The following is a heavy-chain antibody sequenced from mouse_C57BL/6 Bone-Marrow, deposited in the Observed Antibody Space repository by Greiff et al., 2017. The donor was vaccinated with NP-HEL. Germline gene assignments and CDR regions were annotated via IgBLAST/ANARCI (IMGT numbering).Heavy chain of an antibody. CDR1: GYTFTSYW. CDR3: ARVGYDYDAAWFAY. Sequence: QVQLQQPGAELVRPGSSVKLSCKASGYTFTSYWMHWVKQRPIQGLEWIGNIDPSDSETHYNQKFKDKATLTVDKSSSTAYMQLSSLTSEDSAVYYCARVGYDYDAAWFAYWGQGTLVTVSA. D-gene: IGHD2-4*01. J-gene: IGHJ3*01. V-gene: IGHV1-52*01. CDR2: IDPSDSET.